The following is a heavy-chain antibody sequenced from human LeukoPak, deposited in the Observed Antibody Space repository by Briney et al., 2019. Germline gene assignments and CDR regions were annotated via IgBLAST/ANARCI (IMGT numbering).Heavy chain of an antibody. Sequence: GGSLTLSCLASGCTFSSYAMHWVRQAPGKGLKWVAGISYDGSNKYYADSVKGRFTISRDNSKNTLYLQMNSLRAEDTALYYCARTYNSGWFVLDYWGQRTLVTASS. J-gene: IGHJ4*02. CDR3: ARTYNSGWFVLDY. CDR1: GCTFSSYA. D-gene: IGHD6-19*01. CDR2: ISYDGSNK. V-gene: IGHV3-30-3*01.